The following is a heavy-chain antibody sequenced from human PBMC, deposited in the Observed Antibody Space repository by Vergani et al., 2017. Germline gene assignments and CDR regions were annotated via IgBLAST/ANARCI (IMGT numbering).Heavy chain of an antibody. CDR3: VRDRGLCAGGRCYTEAWDY. V-gene: IGHV3-30*03. Sequence: QVQLVESGGNVVQSGTSLRLSCAASGCSFGSYGMYWVRQAPGKGLDWVVGISFDGTNEYYPDLVKGRFTISRDIAKNTLYLQVRSLRLEDTGVYHCVRDRGLCAGGRCYTEAWDYWGQGTPVTVSS. CDR1: GCSFGSYG. D-gene: IGHD2-2*02. J-gene: IGHJ4*02. CDR2: ISFDGTNE.